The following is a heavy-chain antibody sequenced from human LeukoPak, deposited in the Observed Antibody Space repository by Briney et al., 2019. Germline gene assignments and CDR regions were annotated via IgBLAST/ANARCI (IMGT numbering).Heavy chain of an antibody. J-gene: IGHJ3*02. V-gene: IGHV4-4*07. CDR2: IYTSGST. Sequence: SETLSLTCTVSGGSISSYYWSWIRQPAGKGLERIGRIYTSGSTNYNPSLKSRVTMSVDTSKNQFSLKLSSVTAADTAVYYCARIAAITMVRGDAFDIWGQGTMVTVSS. CDR1: GGSISSYY. D-gene: IGHD3-10*01. CDR3: ARIAAITMVRGDAFDI.